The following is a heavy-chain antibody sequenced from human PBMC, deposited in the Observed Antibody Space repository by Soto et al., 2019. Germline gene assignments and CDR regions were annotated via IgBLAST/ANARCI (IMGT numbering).Heavy chain of an antibody. Sequence: QVHLVQSGAEVKKPGASVRVSCKASGYSVTGNSRHWVRQAPGQGLEWMGWITPNNGGTNYAQRLRGWVNMTRDTTGRTSYLDLNRLKIVDTAVYYCVIKRSGVVNWGQGTLLPVSS. D-gene: IGHD2-15*01. CDR2: ITPNNGGT. J-gene: IGHJ4*02. V-gene: IGHV1-2*04. CDR1: GYSVTGNS. CDR3: VIKRSGVVN.